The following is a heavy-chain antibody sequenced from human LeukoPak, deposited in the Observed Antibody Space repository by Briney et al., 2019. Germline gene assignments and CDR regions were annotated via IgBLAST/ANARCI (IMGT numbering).Heavy chain of an antibody. V-gene: IGHV3-33*01. CDR3: ARAVGPFDI. Sequence: GRSLRLSCAASGFTFSTYGMHWVRQAPGKGLEWVAVIWFDRSIKYYADSVKGRFTISRDNSKNTLYLQMNSLRAEDTAVYYCARAVGPFDIWGQGTIVIVSS. CDR1: GFTFSTYG. CDR2: IWFDRSIK. J-gene: IGHJ3*02.